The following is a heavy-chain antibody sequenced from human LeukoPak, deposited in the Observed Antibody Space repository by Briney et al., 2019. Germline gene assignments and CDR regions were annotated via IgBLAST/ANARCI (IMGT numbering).Heavy chain of an antibody. Sequence: GGSLRLSCAASGFTFDGYAMHWFRQAPGKGLEWVSFISGDGGRTFYADSVKGRFTISRDNSKDSLSLQMNGLRTEDTALYYCAKRKDSNGFGSFDYWGQGTLVTVSS. CDR3: AKRKDSNGFGSFDY. V-gene: IGHV3-43*02. CDR1: GFTFDGYA. D-gene: IGHD3-22*01. CDR2: ISGDGGRT. J-gene: IGHJ4*02.